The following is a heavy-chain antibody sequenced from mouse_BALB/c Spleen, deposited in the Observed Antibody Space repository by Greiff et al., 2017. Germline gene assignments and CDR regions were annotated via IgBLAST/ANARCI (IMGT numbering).Heavy chain of an antibody. Sequence: EVKLMESGGGLVKPGGSLKLSCAASGFTFSSYTMSWVRQTPEKRLEWVATISSGGSYTYYPDSVKGRFTISRDNAKNTLYLQMSSLKSEDTAMYYCARRAYYGLDYWGQGTTLTVSS. CDR1: GFTFSSYT. V-gene: IGHV5-6-4*01. CDR3: ARRAYYGLDY. CDR2: ISSGGSYT. J-gene: IGHJ2*01. D-gene: IGHD1-2*01.